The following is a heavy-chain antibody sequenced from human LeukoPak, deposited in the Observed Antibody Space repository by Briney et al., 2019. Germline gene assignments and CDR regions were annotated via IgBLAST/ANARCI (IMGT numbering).Heavy chain of an antibody. Sequence: GGSLRLSCAASRFTFSNYYMSWVRQAPGKGLKWVANIKQDGSEKYYVDSVKGRFTISRDNAKNSLYLQMNSLRAEDTALYYCARELRGAFDIWGQGTMVTVSS. CDR1: RFTFSNYY. J-gene: IGHJ3*02. V-gene: IGHV3-7*03. CDR3: ARELRGAFDI. D-gene: IGHD4-17*01. CDR2: IKQDGSEK.